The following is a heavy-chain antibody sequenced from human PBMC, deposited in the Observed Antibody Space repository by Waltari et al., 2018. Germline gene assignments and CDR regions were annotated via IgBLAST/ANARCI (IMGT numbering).Heavy chain of an antibody. D-gene: IGHD3-3*01. CDR2: IKTNTGNP. Sequence: QVQLVQSGSELKKPGASVKVSCKASGYTFTSYAMNWVRQAPGQGLEWMGWIKTNTGNPTYAQGFTGRFVCSLDTSVSTAYLQISSLKAEDTAVYYCARGFWSGYYLYYYYMDVWGKGTTVTVSS. CDR3: ARGFWSGYYLYYYYMDV. V-gene: IGHV7-4-1*02. CDR1: GYTFTSYA. J-gene: IGHJ6*03.